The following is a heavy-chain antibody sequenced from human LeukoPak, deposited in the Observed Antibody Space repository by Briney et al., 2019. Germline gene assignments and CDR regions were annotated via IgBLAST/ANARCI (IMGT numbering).Heavy chain of an antibody. D-gene: IGHD2-15*01. Sequence: PSETLSLTCTVSGGSISTSNYYWGWIRQPPGKGLEWIASMSYSGHTYYNPPLKSRVTTSIDTSKNQLSLNLKSVTAADTAVYYCARDRDVDDFDSWGHGTLVTVSS. J-gene: IGHJ4*01. CDR3: ARDRDVDDFDS. V-gene: IGHV4-39*07. CDR1: GGSISTSNYY. CDR2: MSYSGHT.